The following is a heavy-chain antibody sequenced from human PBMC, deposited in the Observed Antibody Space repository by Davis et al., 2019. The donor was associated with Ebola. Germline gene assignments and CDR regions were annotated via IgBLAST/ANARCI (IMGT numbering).Heavy chain of an antibody. CDR1: WFTVSSND. J-gene: IGHJ5*02. CDR3: ARTMTTVTTGWFDP. Sequence: GESLKISCAASWFTVSSNDMSWVRQAPGKGLEGVSVIYSGGSTYYADSVKGRFTISRDNSKNTLYLQMNSLRAEDTAVYYCARTMTTVTTGWFDPWGQGTLVTVSS. CDR2: IYSGGST. V-gene: IGHV3-53*01. D-gene: IGHD4-17*01.